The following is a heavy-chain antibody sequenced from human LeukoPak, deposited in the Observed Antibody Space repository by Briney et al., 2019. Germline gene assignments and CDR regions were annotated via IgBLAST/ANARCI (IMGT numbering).Heavy chain of an antibody. Sequence: PGGSLRLSCAASGFTFSNAWMSWVRQAPGKGLEWVGRINSKTDGGTTDYAAPVKGRFTISRDDSKNTLYLQMNSLKTEDTAVRFCTTVTSSGFDYWGQATLVTVSS. CDR2: INSKTDGGTT. CDR3: TTVTSSGFDY. CDR1: GFTFSNAW. J-gene: IGHJ4*02. V-gene: IGHV3-15*01. D-gene: IGHD3-10*01.